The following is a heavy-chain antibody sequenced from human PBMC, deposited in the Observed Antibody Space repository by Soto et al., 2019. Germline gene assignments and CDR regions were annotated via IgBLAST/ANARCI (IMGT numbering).Heavy chain of an antibody. D-gene: IGHD3-22*01. CDR2: IWYDGSNK. Sequence: PGGSLRLSCAASGFTFSSYGMHWVRQAPGKGLEWVAVIWYDGSNKYYADSVKGRFTISRDNSKNTLYLQMNSLRAEDTAVYYCARGGDSSGYYYFLLDYWGQGTLVTVSS. V-gene: IGHV3-33*01. CDR3: ARGGDSSGYYYFLLDY. CDR1: GFTFSSYG. J-gene: IGHJ4*02.